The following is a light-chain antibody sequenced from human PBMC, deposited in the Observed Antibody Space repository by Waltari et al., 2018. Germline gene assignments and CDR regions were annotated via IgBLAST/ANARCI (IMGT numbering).Light chain of an antibody. CDR1: QSVLYSSNNKNY. J-gene: IGKJ5*01. Sequence: DIVMTQSPDSLAVSLGERATINCKSSQSVLYSSNNKNYLAWYQQKPGQPPKLLIYWASTRESGVPDRFSGSGSGTDFTLTISSLQAEDVAVYYCQQYYSIPITFGQGTRVEI. CDR2: WAS. V-gene: IGKV4-1*01. CDR3: QQYYSIPIT.